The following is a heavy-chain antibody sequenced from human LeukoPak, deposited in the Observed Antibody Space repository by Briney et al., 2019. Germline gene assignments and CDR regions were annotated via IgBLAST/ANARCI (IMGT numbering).Heavy chain of an antibody. CDR3: ASLTYYFDSSGYHPGYFQH. V-gene: IGHV3-11*03. D-gene: IGHD3-22*01. J-gene: IGHJ1*01. CDR2: ISSSNSYT. CDR1: GFTFSDYY. Sequence: GGSLRLSCAASGFTFSDYYMSWIRQAPGKGLEWVSYISSSNSYTNYADSVKGRFYADSVKGRFTISRDNAKNSLYLQMNSLRAEDTAVYYCASLTYYFDSSGYHPGYFQHWGQGTLVTVSS.